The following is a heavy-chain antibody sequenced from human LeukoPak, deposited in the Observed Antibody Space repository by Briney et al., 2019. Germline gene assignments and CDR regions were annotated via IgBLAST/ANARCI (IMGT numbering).Heavy chain of an antibody. Sequence: PSETLSLTCAVYGGSFSGYYWSWIRQPPGKGLEWIGEINHSGSTNYNPSLKSRVTISVDTSKNQFSLKLSSVTAADTAVYYCARRPSDYCSSTSCYSGAWGQGTLVTVSS. CDR1: GGSFSGYY. CDR2: INHSGST. V-gene: IGHV4-34*01. D-gene: IGHD2-2*01. J-gene: IGHJ5*02. CDR3: ARRPSDYCSSTSCYSGA.